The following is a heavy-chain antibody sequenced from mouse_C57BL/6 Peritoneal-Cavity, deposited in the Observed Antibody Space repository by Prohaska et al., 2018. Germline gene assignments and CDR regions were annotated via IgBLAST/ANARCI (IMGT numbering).Heavy chain of an antibody. CDR3: AEDSWGYWYFDV. Sequence: QMQLQESGPGLVKPSQSLFLTCSITGFPITSGYYWIWIRQSPGTPLEWMGYITHSGETFYNPSLESPYSIIRETSKNQFFLQVNSGTTEDTAMYYCAEDSWGYWYFDVWGTGTTVTVS. CDR1: GFPITSGYY. J-gene: IGHJ1*03. CDR2: ITHSGET. D-gene: IGHD4-1*01. V-gene: IGHV12-3*01.